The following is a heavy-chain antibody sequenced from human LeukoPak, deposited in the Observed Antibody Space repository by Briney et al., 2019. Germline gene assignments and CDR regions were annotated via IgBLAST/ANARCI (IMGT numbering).Heavy chain of an antibody. Sequence: PSETLSLTCTVSGGSISSSSYYWGWIRQPPGKGLEWIGSIYYSGSTYYNPSLKSRVTISVDTSKNQFSLKLSSVTAADTAVYFCAREKNDIVVTSYFFDYWGQGILVTVSS. CDR3: AREKNDIVVTSYFFDY. CDR1: GGSISSSSYY. CDR2: IYYSGST. D-gene: IGHD5-12*01. V-gene: IGHV4-39*07. J-gene: IGHJ4*02.